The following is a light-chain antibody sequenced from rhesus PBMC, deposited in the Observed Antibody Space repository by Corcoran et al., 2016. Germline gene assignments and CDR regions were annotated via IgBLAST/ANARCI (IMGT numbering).Light chain of an antibody. CDR2: AAS. Sequence: GDKVTLTCRASQGINNALAWYQRKPGKAPEPLIYAASNLQSGVPSSFSGSGSGTEFTLTISSLQPVDFAVCHWPQRNTHPWTFGQATKVEIK. V-gene: IGKV1-33*01. CDR1: QGINNA. J-gene: IGKJ1*01. CDR3: PQRNTHPWT.